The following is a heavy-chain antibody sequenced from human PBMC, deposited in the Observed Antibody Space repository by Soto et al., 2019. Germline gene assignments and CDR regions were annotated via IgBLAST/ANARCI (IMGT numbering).Heavy chain of an antibody. V-gene: IGHV4-59*08. CDR1: GVSISNSY. D-gene: IGHD3-10*01. CDR2: IYSSGST. Sequence: SETLSLTCTVSGVSISNSYWSWIRQSPGKGLEWIGYIYSSGSTNYNPSLKSRVTISIDTSKNQFSLKLSSLSAADTALYYCARHSPPFFYGSGPWDVWGQGTTVTVS. CDR3: ARHSPPFFYGSGPWDV. J-gene: IGHJ6*02.